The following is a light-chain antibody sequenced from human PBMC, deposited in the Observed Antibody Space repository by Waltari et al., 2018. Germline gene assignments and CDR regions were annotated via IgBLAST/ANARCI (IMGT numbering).Light chain of an antibody. J-gene: IGLJ3*02. CDR3: CSYAGSTTSVV. CDR1: SSDVGCYKY. CDR2: NVS. V-gene: IGLV2-23*02. Sequence: QSALTQPASVSGSPGQSITISCTGTSSDVGCYKYVSWYQQHPGKAPKLMIYNVSKRPSGVSNRFSGSKSGNTASLTISGLQAEDEADYYCCSYAGSTTSVVFGGGTKVTVL.